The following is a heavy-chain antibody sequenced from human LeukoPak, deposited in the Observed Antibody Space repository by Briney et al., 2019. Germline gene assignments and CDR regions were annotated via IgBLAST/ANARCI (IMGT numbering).Heavy chain of an antibody. CDR3: ATNRAEL. Sequence: PSQTLSLTCTVSGGSISSGNYYWRWIRQPAGKGLEWVGRIYNNGSTNYSPSLKSRVTISLDTSKNQFSLKLSSVTAADTAVYYCATNRAELWGRGTLVTVSS. D-gene: IGHD2-2*01. J-gene: IGHJ2*01. CDR2: IYNNGST. CDR1: GGSISSGNYY. V-gene: IGHV4-61*02.